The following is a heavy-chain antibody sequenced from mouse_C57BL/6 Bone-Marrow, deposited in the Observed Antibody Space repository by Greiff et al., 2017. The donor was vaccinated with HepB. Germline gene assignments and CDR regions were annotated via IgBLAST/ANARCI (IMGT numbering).Heavy chain of an antibody. J-gene: IGHJ2*01. Sequence: VMLFESGPGLVQPSQSLSITCIVSGFSLTSYGVHWVRQSPGKGLEWLGVIWRGGSTDYNAAFMSRLSITKDNSKGQVFFKMNSLRADDTALYYCAKNGPSYYGNPYFDYWGQGTTLTVSS. CDR3: AKNGPSYYGNPYFDY. CDR1: GFSLTSYG. D-gene: IGHD2-10*01. CDR2: IWRGGST. V-gene: IGHV2-5*01.